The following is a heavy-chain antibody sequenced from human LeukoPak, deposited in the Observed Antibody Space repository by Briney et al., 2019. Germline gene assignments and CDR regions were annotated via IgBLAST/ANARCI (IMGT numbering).Heavy chain of an antibody. CDR2: ISSRSSYI. J-gene: IGHJ4*02. CDR1: GFTFSSYG. Sequence: PGGSLRLPCAASGFTFSSYGMNWVRQAPGKGLEWVLSISSRSSYIYYADSVKGRFTISRDNAKNSLYLELHSLRAEDTAVYYCARQYYDIWSGYYTADYYFDYWGQGTLVTVSS. V-gene: IGHV3-21*06. D-gene: IGHD3-3*01. CDR3: ARQYYDIWSGYYTADYYFDY.